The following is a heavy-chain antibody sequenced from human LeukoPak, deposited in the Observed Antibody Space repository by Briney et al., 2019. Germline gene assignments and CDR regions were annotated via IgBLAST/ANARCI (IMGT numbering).Heavy chain of an antibody. V-gene: IGHV3-74*03. J-gene: IGHJ4*02. CDR3: ARDVDYHVTSECFDY. Sequence: GGSLRLSCAASGFTFSSYWMHWARQAPGKGLVWVSRINSDGSSTTYVDSVKGRFTIARDNAKNTLYLQMNSLRPEDTAVYYCARDVDYHVTSECFDYWGQGTLVTVSS. CDR2: INSDGSST. D-gene: IGHD3-22*01. CDR1: GFTFSSYW.